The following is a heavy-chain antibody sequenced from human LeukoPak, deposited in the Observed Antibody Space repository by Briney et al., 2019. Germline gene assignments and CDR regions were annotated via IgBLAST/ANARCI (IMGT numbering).Heavy chain of an antibody. CDR1: GLTFSSYA. CDR2: ISGSGGST. V-gene: IGHV3-23*01. Sequence: PGGSLRLSCAASGLTFSSYAMSWVRQAPGKGLEWVSAISGSGGSTYYADSVKGRFTISRDNSKNTLYLQMNSLGAEDTAVYYCARGLDCRSTSCYLDTWGQGTLVTVSS. J-gene: IGHJ4*02. D-gene: IGHD2-2*01. CDR3: ARGLDCRSTSCYLDT.